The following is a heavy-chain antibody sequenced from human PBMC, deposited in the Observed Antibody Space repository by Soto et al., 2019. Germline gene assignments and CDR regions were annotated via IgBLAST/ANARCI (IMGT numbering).Heavy chain of an antibody. CDR3: ARHDSGGSYYYYYYMDV. CDR1: GGSISSYY. Sequence: QVQLQESGPGLVKPSETLSLTCTVSGGSISSYYWSWIRQPPGKGLEWIGYIYYSGSTNYHPSLNSRVTISVDTSKNQFSLKLSSVTAADTAVYYCARHDSGGSYYYYYYMDVWGKGTTVTVSS. V-gene: IGHV4-59*08. D-gene: IGHD2-15*01. J-gene: IGHJ6*03. CDR2: IYYSGST.